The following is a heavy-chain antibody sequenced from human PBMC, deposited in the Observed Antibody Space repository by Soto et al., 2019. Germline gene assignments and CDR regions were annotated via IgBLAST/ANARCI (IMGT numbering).Heavy chain of an antibody. CDR2: ISWDGGST. D-gene: IGHD6-19*01. V-gene: IGHV3-43*01. J-gene: IGHJ6*02. CDR1: GFTFDDYT. CDR3: AKDILGGGYSSGWYSYGMDV. Sequence: EVQLVESGGVVVQPGGSLRLSCAASGFTFDDYTMHWVRQAPGKGLEWVSLISWDGGSTYYADSVKGRFTISRDNSKNSLYLQMNSLRTEDTALYYCAKDILGGGYSSGWYSYGMDVWGQGTTVTVSS.